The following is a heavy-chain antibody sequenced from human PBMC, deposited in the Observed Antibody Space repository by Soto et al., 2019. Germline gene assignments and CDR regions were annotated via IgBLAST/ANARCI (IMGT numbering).Heavy chain of an antibody. Sequence: QVHLVQSGAEMKKPGSSVKVSCKASGGTFSTYTINWVRQAPGQGLAWMGAIIPIFDTANYAQKFQGRVTITADESTSTAYMELSSLRSDDTAVFYCARGLRGLGNFDYPFGSWGQGTLVTVSS. V-gene: IGHV1-69*01. D-gene: IGHD4-17*01. J-gene: IGHJ4*02. CDR2: IIPIFDTA. CDR3: ARGLRGLGNFDYPFGS. CDR1: GGTFSTYT.